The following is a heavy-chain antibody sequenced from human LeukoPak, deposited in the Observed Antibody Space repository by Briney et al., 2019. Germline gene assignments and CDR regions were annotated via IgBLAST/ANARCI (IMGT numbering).Heavy chain of an antibody. CDR2: INPNSGGT. CDR3: ARLGFTTAIPNDY. CDR1: GYTFTGYY. D-gene: IGHD2-2*02. J-gene: IGHJ4*02. Sequence: ASVKVSCKASGYTFTGYYMHWVRQAPGQGLEWMGWINPNSGGTNYAQKFQGRVTTTRDTSISTAYMELSRLRSDDTAVYYCARLGFTTAIPNDYWGQGTLVTVSS. V-gene: IGHV1-2*02.